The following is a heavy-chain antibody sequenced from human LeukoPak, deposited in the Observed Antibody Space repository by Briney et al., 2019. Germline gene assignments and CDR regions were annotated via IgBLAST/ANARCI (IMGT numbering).Heavy chain of an antibody. D-gene: IGHD3-10*01. CDR3: ARRAAYGSGSPFDY. V-gene: IGHV4-4*07. J-gene: IGHJ4*02. CDR1: GGSISSYY. Sequence: SETLSLTCTVSGGSISSYYWSWIRQPAGKGLEWIGRIYTSGSTNYNPSLKSRVTMSVDTSKNQFSLKLSSVTAADTAVYYCARRAAYGSGSPFDYWGQGTLVTVSS. CDR2: IYTSGST.